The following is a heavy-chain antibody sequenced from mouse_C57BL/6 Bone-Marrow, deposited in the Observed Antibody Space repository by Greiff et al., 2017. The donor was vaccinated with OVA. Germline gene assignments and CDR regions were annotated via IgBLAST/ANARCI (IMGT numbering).Heavy chain of an antibody. CDR1: GYTFTSYW. CDR3: ARSAIYFDY. Sequence: QVHVKQPGAELVGPGSSVKLSCKASGYTFTSYWMDWVKQRPGQGLEWIGNIYPSDSETHYNQKFKDKATLTVDKSSSTAYMQLSSLTSEDAAVYYCARSAIYFDYWGQGTTLTVSS. CDR2: IYPSDSET. V-gene: IGHV1-61*01. J-gene: IGHJ2*01.